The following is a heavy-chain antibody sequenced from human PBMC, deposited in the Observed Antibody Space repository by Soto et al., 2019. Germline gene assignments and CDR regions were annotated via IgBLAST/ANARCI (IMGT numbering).Heavy chain of an antibody. Sequence: QVPLVQSGAEVKKPGASVKVSCKASGYAFTSYGISWVRQAPGQGLEWMGWISGDNGNTNYAQKFQGRVTMTTDTYTSTAYMELRRLRSDDTAVYYCARSYGGYLDVFAFWGQGTMVTVSS. D-gene: IGHD4-17*01. J-gene: IGHJ3*01. CDR2: ISGDNGNT. CDR3: ARSYGGYLDVFAF. CDR1: GYAFTSYG. V-gene: IGHV1-18*01.